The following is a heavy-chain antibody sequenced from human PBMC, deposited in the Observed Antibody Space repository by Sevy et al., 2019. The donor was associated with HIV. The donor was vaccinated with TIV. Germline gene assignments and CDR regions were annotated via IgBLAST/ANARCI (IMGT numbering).Heavy chain of an antibody. CDR1: GASIKGYY. Sequence: SETLSLTCTVSGASIKGYYWSWIRQPPGKGLEWIGYFYNRGRSAYNSYLESQLTTSIDTSKNQFSLNLSSVTAADTAIYYCAREKGGSDGFFFDYWGPGMLVTVSS. V-gene: IGHV4-59*12. CDR3: AREKGGSDGFFFDY. D-gene: IGHD6-19*01. CDR2: FYNRGRS. J-gene: IGHJ4*02.